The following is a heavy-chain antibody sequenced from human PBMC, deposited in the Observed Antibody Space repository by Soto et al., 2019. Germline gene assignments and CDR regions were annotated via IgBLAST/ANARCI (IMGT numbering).Heavy chain of an antibody. D-gene: IGHD6-6*01. Sequence: QVQLVESGGGVVQPGRSLRLSCAASGFTFSNYAMHWVRQAPGKGLEWVAVISYDGSNKNYADSVNGRFTISRDNSKNTVYLQMNILRAEARAVYYCARGRSHSSSPYFDYWGQGTLVTVSS. J-gene: IGHJ4*02. V-gene: IGHV3-30-3*01. CDR1: GFTFSNYA. CDR3: ARGRSHSSSPYFDY. CDR2: ISYDGSNK.